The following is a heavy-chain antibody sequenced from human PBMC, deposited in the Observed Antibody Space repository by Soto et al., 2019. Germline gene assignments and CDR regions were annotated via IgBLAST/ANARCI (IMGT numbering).Heavy chain of an antibody. CDR1: GFTFSSYD. D-gene: IGHD4-17*01. V-gene: IGHV3-13*01. CDR2: IGTAGDT. CDR3: ARAETTVVTSRYYGMDV. Sequence: GGSLRLSCAASGFTFSSYDMHWVRQATGKGLEWVSAIGTAGDTYYPGSVKGRFTISRENAKNSLYLQMNSLRAEDTAVYYCARAETTVVTSRYYGMDVWGQGTTVTVSS. J-gene: IGHJ6*02.